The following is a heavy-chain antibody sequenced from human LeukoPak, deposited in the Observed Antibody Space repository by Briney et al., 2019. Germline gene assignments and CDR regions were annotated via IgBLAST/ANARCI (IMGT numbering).Heavy chain of an antibody. CDR1: GYTFTGYY. V-gene: IGHV1-2*02. D-gene: IGHD1-26*01. J-gene: IGHJ6*02. CDR3: ARDFSPLSGSLYYGMDV. CDR2: INPNSGGT. Sequence: GASVKVSCMASGYTFTGYYMHWVRQAPGQGLEWMGWINPNSGGTNYAQKFQGRVTMTRDTSISTAYMELSRLRSDDTAVYYCARDFSPLSGSLYYGMDVWGQGTTVTVSS.